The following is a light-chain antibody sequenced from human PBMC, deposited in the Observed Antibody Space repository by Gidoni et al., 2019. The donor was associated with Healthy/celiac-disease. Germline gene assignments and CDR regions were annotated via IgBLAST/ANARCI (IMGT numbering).Light chain of an antibody. Sequence: QSALTQPRSVSGSPGQPVTISCTGTSSDVGGYNDVSWYQQHPGKAPKLMIYDVSKRPSGVPDRFSGSKSGNTASLTISGLQAEDEADYYCCSYAGSYTVVFGGGTKLTVL. V-gene: IGLV2-11*01. CDR3: CSYAGSYTVV. CDR1: SSDVGGYND. CDR2: DVS. J-gene: IGLJ2*01.